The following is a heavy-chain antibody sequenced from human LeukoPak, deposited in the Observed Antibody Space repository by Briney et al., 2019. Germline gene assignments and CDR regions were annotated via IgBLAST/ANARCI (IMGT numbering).Heavy chain of an antibody. CDR2: VYYTGIT. V-gene: IGHV4-39*01. CDR1: GGSIAVSSDY. Sequence: SETLFLTCSVSGGSIAVSSDYWGWIRQPPGKGLEWIGSVYYTGITDYNPSLKSRATIFVDTSENKFSLNLTSVTAADTAVYYCARRSIAAAVDYWGRGTLVTVSS. J-gene: IGHJ4*02. D-gene: IGHD6-13*01. CDR3: ARRSIAAAVDY.